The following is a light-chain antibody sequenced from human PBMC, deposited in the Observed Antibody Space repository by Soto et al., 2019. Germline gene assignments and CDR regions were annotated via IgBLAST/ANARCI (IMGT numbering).Light chain of an antibody. J-gene: IGKJ1*01. CDR1: QTISSW. Sequence: DIQMTQSPSTLSASVGDRVTITCRASQTISSWLAWYQQKPGKAPNLLIYDASSLESGVPSRFSGSGSGTELTLTISSLQPDDFATYYCQQYNSYWTFGQGTKVE. CDR2: DAS. V-gene: IGKV1-5*01. CDR3: QQYNSYWT.